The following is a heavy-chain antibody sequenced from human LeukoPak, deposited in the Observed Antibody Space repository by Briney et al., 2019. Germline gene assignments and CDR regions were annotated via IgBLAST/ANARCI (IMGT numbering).Heavy chain of an antibody. D-gene: IGHD1-14*01. CDR1: GFTFSSYG. CDR2: IWYDGNNK. CDR3: ARERGMDV. Sequence: GGSLRLSCAASGFTFSSYGMHWVRQAPGKGLEWVAVIWYDGNNKYYADSVKGRFTISRDNFKNTLSLQMNSLGAEDTAVYYCARERGMDVWGQGTLVTVSS. J-gene: IGHJ4*02. V-gene: IGHV3-33*01.